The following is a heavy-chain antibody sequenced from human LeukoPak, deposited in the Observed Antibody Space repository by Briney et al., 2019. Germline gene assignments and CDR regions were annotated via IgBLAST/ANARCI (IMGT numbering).Heavy chain of an antibody. J-gene: IGHJ4*02. D-gene: IGHD3-22*01. V-gene: IGHV4-61*02. CDR1: GGSISSGSYY. CDR2: IYTSGST. Sequence: PSQTLSLTCTVSGGSISSGSYYWSWIRQPAGKGLEWIGRIYTSGSTNYNPSLKSRVTISVDTSKNQFSLKLSSVTAADTAVYYCARGGKYDSDWGQGTLVTVSS. CDR3: ARGGKYDSD.